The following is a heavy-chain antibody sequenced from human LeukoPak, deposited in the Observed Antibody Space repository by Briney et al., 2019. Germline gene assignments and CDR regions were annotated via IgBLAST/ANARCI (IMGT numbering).Heavy chain of an antibody. CDR1: GGTFSSYA. Sequence: ASVKVSCKGTGGTFSSYAISWVRQAPGQGLEWMGTINPSSGSASYAQGFQGRVTMTSDTSTSTVYMDMSSLTSEDTAVYYCARDLDSGRYRGYFQYWGQGTLVTVSS. CDR3: ARDLDSGRYRGYFQY. D-gene: IGHD2-15*01. V-gene: IGHV1-46*01. J-gene: IGHJ1*01. CDR2: INPSSGSA.